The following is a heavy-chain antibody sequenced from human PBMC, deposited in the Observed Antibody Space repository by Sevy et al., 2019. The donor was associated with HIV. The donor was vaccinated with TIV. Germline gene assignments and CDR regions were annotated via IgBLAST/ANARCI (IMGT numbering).Heavy chain of an antibody. CDR1: GYTFTGYY. V-gene: IGHV1-2*02. Sequence: ASVKVSCKASGYTFTGYYMHWVRQAPGQGLEWMGWINPNSGGTNYAQKFQGRVTMTRATSISTAYMELGRLRSDDTAAYYCARDFSDDYVWGSYHDYWGQGTLVTVSS. CDR3: ARDFSDDYVWGSYHDY. CDR2: INPNSGGT. J-gene: IGHJ4*02. D-gene: IGHD3-16*02.